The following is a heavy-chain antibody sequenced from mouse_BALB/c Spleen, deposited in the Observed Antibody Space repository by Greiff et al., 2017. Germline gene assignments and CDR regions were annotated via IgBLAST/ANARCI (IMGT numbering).Heavy chain of an antibody. Sequence: EVMLVESGGGLVKPGGSLKLSCAASGFTFSSYAMSWVRQTPEKRLDWVATISSGGSYTYYPDSVKGRFTISRDNAKNTLYLQMSSLRSEDTAMYYCARREDGNYGAMDYWGQGTSVTVSS. D-gene: IGHD2-1*01. V-gene: IGHV5-9-1*01. CDR3: ARREDGNYGAMDY. CDR1: GFTFSSYA. J-gene: IGHJ4*01. CDR2: ISSGGSYT.